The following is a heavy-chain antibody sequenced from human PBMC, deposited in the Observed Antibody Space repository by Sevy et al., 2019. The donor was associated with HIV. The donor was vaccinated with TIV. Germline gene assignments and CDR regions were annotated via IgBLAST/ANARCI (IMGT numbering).Heavy chain of an antibody. CDR2: IWYDGSNK. Sequence: VGSLRLSCAASGFTFSSYGMHWVRQAPGKGLEWVAVIWYDGSNKYYADSVKGRFTISRDNSKNTLYLQMNSLRAEDTAVYYCARGEDSSSWPYYYYYGMDVWGQGTTVTVSS. D-gene: IGHD6-13*01. CDR1: GFTFSSYG. CDR3: ARGEDSSSWPYYYYYGMDV. V-gene: IGHV3-33*01. J-gene: IGHJ6*02.